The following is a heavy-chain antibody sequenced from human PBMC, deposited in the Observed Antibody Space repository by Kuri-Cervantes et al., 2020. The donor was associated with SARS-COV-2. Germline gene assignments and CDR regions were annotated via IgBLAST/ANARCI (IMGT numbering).Heavy chain of an antibody. V-gene: IGHV1-24*01. CDR2: FDPEDGET. J-gene: IGHJ3*02. CDR1: GYTITELS. Sequence: ASVKVSCKVSGYTITELSMHWVRQAPGKGLGLMGGFDPEDGETIYAQKFRGRVTMTEDTSTDTAYMELSSLRSEDSAIYYCARDSGDWTPDGFDIWGQGTMVTVSS. D-gene: IGHD2-21*02. CDR3: ARDSGDWTPDGFDI.